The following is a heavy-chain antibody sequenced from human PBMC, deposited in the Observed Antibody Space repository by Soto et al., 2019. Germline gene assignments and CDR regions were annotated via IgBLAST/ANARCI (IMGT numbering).Heavy chain of an antibody. CDR1: GFTFSIYS. CDR3: ARGLCSGGSCYHAYYYYGMDV. D-gene: IGHD2-15*01. J-gene: IGHJ6*02. V-gene: IGHV3-48*02. CDR2: ISSSSSTI. Sequence: PGGSLRLSCAASGFTFSIYSMNWVRQAPGKGLEWVSYISSSSSTIYYADSVKGRFTISRDNAKNSLYLQMNSLRDEDTAVYYCARGLCSGGSCYHAYYYYGMDVWGQGTTVTVSS.